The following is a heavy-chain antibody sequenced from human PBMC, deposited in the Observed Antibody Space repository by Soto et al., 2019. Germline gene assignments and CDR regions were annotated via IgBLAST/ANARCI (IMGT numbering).Heavy chain of an antibody. V-gene: IGHV1-18*01. CDR1: GYTFTSYS. CDR2: ISPYNGNT. J-gene: IGHJ5*02. D-gene: IGHD3-3*01. CDR3: ARDVDDFWSGYYTPSSLYECFDP. Sequence: QVQLVQSGAEVKKPGASVKVSCKASGYTFTSYSISWVRQAPGQGLEWMGWISPYNGNTNYAQEFQGRVTMTTDTYTGRAYLDMRSLRYYRSSAYYCARDVDDFWSGYYTPSSLYECFDPWGQGTLVTVSS.